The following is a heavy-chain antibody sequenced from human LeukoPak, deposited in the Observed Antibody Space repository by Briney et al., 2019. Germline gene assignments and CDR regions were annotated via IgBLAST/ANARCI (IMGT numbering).Heavy chain of an antibody. Sequence: PSETLSLTCAVYGGSFSGYYWSWIRQPPGKGLEWIGEINHSGSTNYNPSLKSRVTISVDTSKNQFSLKLSSVTAADTAVYYCARGCIAAAGTVWFDPWGQGTLVTVSS. D-gene: IGHD6-13*01. CDR2: INHSGST. CDR3: ARGCIAAAGTVWFDP. CDR1: GGSFSGYY. J-gene: IGHJ5*02. V-gene: IGHV4-34*01.